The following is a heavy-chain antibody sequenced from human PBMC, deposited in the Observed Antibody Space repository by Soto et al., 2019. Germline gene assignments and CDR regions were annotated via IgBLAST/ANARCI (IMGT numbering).Heavy chain of an antibody. J-gene: IGHJ3*01. Sequence: QISLKETGPTLVKPTETLTLTCSFSGFSLTTSGVGVGWIRQPPGKALEWLAFIYWDDDKRYSPSLKSRLTITKDTSRNQVVLTMTNMHREDTAIYYFAQRSLSCRWFVRAFGFWGQGTMVTVPS. CDR1: GFSLTTSGVG. CDR2: IYWDDDK. V-gene: IGHV2-5*02. CDR3: AQRSLSCRWFVRAFGF. D-gene: IGHD6-19*01.